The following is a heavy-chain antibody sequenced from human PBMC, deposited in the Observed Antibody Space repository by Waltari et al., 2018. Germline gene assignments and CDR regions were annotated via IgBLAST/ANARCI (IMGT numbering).Heavy chain of an antibody. D-gene: IGHD6-6*01. CDR1: GFTFSSYE. V-gene: IGHV3-48*03. Sequence: EVQLVESGGGLVQPGGSLRLSCAASGFTFSSYEMNWVRQAPGKGMVLVSYISMSGSTRYYAASVKGRFTISRDNAKNSLYLQMNSLRAEDTAVYYCEVSYSSSDFDYWGQGTLVTVSS. CDR2: ISMSGSTR. CDR3: EVSYSSSDFDY. J-gene: IGHJ4*02.